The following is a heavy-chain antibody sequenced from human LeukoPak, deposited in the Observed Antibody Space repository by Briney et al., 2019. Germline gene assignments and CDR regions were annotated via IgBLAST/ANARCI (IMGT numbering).Heavy chain of an antibody. CDR2: IKQDGSEK. J-gene: IGHJ4*02. CDR3: ARGRRIAAAGTTPYYFDY. Sequence: GGSLRLSRAASGFTFSSYWMSWVRQAPGKGLEWVANIKQDGSEKYYVDSVKGRFTISRDNAKNSLYLQMNSLRAEDTAVYYCARGRRIAAAGTTPYYFDYWGQGTLVTVSS. V-gene: IGHV3-7*01. D-gene: IGHD6-13*01. CDR1: GFTFSSYW.